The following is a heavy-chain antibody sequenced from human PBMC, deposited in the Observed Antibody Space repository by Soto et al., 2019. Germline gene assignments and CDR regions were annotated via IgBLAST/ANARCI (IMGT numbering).Heavy chain of an antibody. CDR1: GFTFSSYW. CDR3: AKDMNSVPEY. CDR2: IKTDGSIT. V-gene: IGHV3-74*01. Sequence: EVQLVESGGGLVQPGGSLRLSCVASGFTFSSYWMYWVRQAPGKGLVWVSRIKTDGSITSYADSVKGRFTVSRDNARDMLYLQMNSLRAEDTAVYYCAKDMNSVPEYWGQGTLVTVSS. D-gene: IGHD1-7*01. J-gene: IGHJ4*02.